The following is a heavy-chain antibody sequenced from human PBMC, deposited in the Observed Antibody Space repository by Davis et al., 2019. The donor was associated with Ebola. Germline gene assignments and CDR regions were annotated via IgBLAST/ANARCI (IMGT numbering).Heavy chain of an antibody. D-gene: IGHD1-26*01. CDR1: GFTFGDYT. Sequence: GESLKISCTTSGFTFGDYTMSWVRQTPGKGLEWVGSISSKAYGGTAEYAASVKGRFTISTDDSKSIAYLQMKSLKTEDTAVYYCTRVGAKWELLYYFDYWGRGTLVTVSS. J-gene: IGHJ4*02. V-gene: IGHV3-49*04. CDR3: TRVGAKWELLYYFDY. CDR2: ISSKAYGGTA.